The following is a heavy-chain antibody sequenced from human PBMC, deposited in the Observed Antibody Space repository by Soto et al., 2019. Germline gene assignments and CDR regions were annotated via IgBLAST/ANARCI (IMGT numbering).Heavy chain of an antibody. Sequence: SETLSLTCTVSGGSISSYYWSWIRQPPGKGPEWIGYIYYSGSTNYNPSLKSRVTISVDTSKNQFSLKLSSVTAADTAVYYCARVSGSYSNYYFDYWGQGTLVTVSS. V-gene: IGHV4-59*01. J-gene: IGHJ4*02. CDR2: IYYSGST. CDR3: ARVSGSYSNYYFDY. D-gene: IGHD1-26*01. CDR1: GGSISSYY.